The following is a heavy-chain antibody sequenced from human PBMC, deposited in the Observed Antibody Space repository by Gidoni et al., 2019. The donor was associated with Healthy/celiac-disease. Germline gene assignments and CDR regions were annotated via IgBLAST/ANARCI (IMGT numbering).Heavy chain of an antibody. CDR3: ARDWGYQLLYWFDP. D-gene: IGHD2-2*01. V-gene: IGHV3-30-3*01. CDR1: GFTFRSSA. Sequence: QVQLVESGGGVVQPGRSLRLSCAASGFTFRSSAMPWVRQAPGKGLEWVAVISYDGSNKYYADSVKGRFTISRDNSKNTLYLQMNSLRAEDTAVYYCARDWGYQLLYWFDPWGQGTLVTVSS. CDR2: ISYDGSNK. J-gene: IGHJ5*02.